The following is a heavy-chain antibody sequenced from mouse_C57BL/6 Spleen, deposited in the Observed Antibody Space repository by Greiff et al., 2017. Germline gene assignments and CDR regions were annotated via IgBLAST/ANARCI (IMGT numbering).Heavy chain of an antibody. Sequence: QVQLKQSGPELVKPGASVKISCKASGYAFSSSWMNWVKQRPGKGLEWIGRIYPGDGDTNYNGKFKGKATLTADKSSSTAHMQLSILTSEDSAVYFCARIYYYGSYYFDYWGQGTTLTVSS. CDR1: GYAFSSSW. V-gene: IGHV1-82*01. CDR2: IYPGDGDT. J-gene: IGHJ2*01. CDR3: ARIYYYGSYYFDY. D-gene: IGHD1-1*01.